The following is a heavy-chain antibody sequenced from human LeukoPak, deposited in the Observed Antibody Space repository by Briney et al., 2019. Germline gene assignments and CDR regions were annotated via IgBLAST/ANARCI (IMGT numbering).Heavy chain of an antibody. CDR2: IYTRGST. D-gene: IGHD4-11*01. V-gene: IGHV4-4*07. CDR3: ANTVTPYNWFDP. Sequence: SETLSLTCTVSGGSISSYYWSWIRQPAGKGLEWIGRIYTRGSTNYNPSLKSRVTISVDTSKNQFSLKLSSVTAADTAVYYCANTVTPYNWFDPWGQGTLVTVSS. CDR1: GGSISSYY. J-gene: IGHJ5*02.